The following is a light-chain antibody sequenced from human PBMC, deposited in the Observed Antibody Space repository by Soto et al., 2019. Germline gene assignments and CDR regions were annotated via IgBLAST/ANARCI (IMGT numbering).Light chain of an antibody. CDR2: KAS. CDR1: QSISSW. CDR3: QQYDSYSRT. J-gene: IGKJ1*01. V-gene: IGKV1-5*03. Sequence: DIQMTQSPSTLSASVGDRVTITCRASQSISSWLAWYQQKPGKAPKLLIYKASSLESGVPSRFSGSGSGTEFTITISCLQPDDFATYYCQQYDSYSRTFGQGTKVEIK.